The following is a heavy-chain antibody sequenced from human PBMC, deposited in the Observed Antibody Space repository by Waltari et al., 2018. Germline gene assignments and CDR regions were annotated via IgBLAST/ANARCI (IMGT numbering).Heavy chain of an antibody. D-gene: IGHD3-3*01. V-gene: IGHV4-59*01. J-gene: IGHJ5*02. CDR3: ARLWDSTHYDFWSGYTPPRWFDP. CDR1: GGSISSYY. Sequence: QVQLQESGPGLVKPSETLSLTCTVSGGSISSYYWSWIRPPPGQGLEWVGYIYYSGSTNYNPSLKSRVTISVDTSKNQFSLKLSSVTAADTAVYYCARLWDSTHYDFWSGYTPPRWFDPWGQGTLVTVSS. CDR2: IYYSGST.